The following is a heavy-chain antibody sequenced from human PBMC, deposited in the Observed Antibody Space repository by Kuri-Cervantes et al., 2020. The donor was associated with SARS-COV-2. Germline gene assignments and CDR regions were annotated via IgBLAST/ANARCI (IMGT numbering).Heavy chain of an antibody. CDR2: ITAGGGT. CDR1: GFTFSSYW. V-gene: IGHV3-23*01. Sequence: GGSLRLSCAASGFTFSSYWMHWVRQAPGKGLEWVSTITAGGGTYYGDSVRGRLTISRDNAKNILFLQMNSLRAEDTAVYYCATQDFDFWGQGTLVTVSS. CDR3: ATQDFDF. J-gene: IGHJ4*02.